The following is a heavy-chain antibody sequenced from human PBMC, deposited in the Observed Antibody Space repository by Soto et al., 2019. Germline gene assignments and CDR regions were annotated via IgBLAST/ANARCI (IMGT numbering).Heavy chain of an antibody. J-gene: IGHJ4*02. CDR3: ARGRKGTMVRGVRDFDY. CDR2: IIPIFGTA. Sequence: SVKVSCKASGGTFSSHAISWVRQAPGQGLEWMGGIIPIFGTANYAQKFQGRVTITADESTSTAYMELSSLRSEDTAVYYCARGRKGTMVRGVRDFDYWGQGTLVTVSS. D-gene: IGHD3-10*01. CDR1: GGTFSSHA. V-gene: IGHV1-69*13.